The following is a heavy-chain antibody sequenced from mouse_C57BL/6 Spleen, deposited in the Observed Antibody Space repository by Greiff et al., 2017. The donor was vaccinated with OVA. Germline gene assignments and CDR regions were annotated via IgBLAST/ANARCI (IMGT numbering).Heavy chain of an antibody. CDR2: IDPANGNT. J-gene: IGHJ2*01. D-gene: IGHD1-1*01. Sequence: EVQLQQSVAELVRPGASVKLSCTASGFNIKNTYMHWVKQRPEQGLEWIGRIDPANGNTKYAPKFQGKATITADTSSNTAYPQLSSLTSEDTAIYYCARGYYGSSYNFDYWGQGTTLTVSS. CDR3: ARGYYGSSYNFDY. CDR1: GFNIKNTY. V-gene: IGHV14-3*01.